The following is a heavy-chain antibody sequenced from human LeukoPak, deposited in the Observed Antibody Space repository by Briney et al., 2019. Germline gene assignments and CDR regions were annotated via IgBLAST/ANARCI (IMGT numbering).Heavy chain of an antibody. V-gene: IGHV4-59*08. J-gene: IGHJ4*02. D-gene: IGHD3-22*01. CDR3: ARLTHEYDSSGYYPPTHFDY. CDR2: IYYSGST. Sequence: SETLSLTCTVSGGSISSYYWSWIRQPPGKGLEWIGYIYYSGSTNYNPSLKSRVTISVDTSKNQFSLKLSSVTAADTAVYYCARLTHEYDSSGYYPPTHFDYWGQGTLVTVSS. CDR1: GGSISSYY.